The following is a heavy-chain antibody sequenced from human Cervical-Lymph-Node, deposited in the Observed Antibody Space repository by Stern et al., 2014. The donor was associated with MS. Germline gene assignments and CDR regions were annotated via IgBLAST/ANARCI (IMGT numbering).Heavy chain of an antibody. J-gene: IGHJ4*02. V-gene: IGHV1-69*01. D-gene: IGHD5-24*01. CDR3: ARAAGRDGYNYDFDY. Sequence: VQLVESGAEAKKPGSSVKVSCKASGGTFSSNAISWVRQAPGQGLEWMGGINPIFGTANYAQKFQGRVTIPADESTSTAYMELSSLRSEDTAVYYCARAAGRDGYNYDFDYWGQGTLVTVSS. CDR1: GGTFSSNA. CDR2: INPIFGTA.